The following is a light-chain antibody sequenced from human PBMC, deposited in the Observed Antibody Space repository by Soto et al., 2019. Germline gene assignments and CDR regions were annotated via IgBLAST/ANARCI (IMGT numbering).Light chain of an antibody. J-gene: IGKJ1*01. Sequence: EIVMTQSPATLSLSPGERATLSCRASQSVSSSLGWYQQKPGQAPRLLIYGASTRATGIPARFSGSGSGTEFTLTISSLQSEDFAVYYCQQYINWPRTFGEGTKVDIK. CDR3: QQYINWPRT. V-gene: IGKV3-15*01. CDR2: GAS. CDR1: QSVSSS.